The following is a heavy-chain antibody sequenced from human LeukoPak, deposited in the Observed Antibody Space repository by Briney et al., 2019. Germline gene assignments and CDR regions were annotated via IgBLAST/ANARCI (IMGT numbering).Heavy chain of an antibody. Sequence: ASVKVSCKASGYTFTSYDINWVRQATGQGLEWMGWMNPNSGNTGYAQKFQGRVTMTRNTSISTAYMELSSLRSEDTAVYYCARWYSSSWYLSYYYGMDVWGQGTTVTVSS. CDR2: MNPNSGNT. V-gene: IGHV1-8*01. D-gene: IGHD6-13*01. CDR3: ARWYSSSWYLSYYYGMDV. CDR1: GYTFTSYD. J-gene: IGHJ6*02.